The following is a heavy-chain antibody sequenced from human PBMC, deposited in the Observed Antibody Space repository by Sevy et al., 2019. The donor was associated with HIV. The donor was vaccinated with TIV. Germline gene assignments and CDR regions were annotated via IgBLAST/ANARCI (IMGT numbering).Heavy chain of an antibody. V-gene: IGHV1-2*02. CDR1: GYTFTGYY. D-gene: IGHD2-2*02. CDR3: ARDFDCSSTSCYTVIGGVDY. CDR2: INPNSGGT. J-gene: IGHJ4*02. Sequence: ASVKVSCKASGYTFTGYYMHWVRQAPGQGLEWMGWINPNSGGTNYAQKFQGRVTMTRDTSISTAYMELSRLRSDDTAMYYCARDFDCSSTSCYTVIGGVDYWGQGTLVTVSS.